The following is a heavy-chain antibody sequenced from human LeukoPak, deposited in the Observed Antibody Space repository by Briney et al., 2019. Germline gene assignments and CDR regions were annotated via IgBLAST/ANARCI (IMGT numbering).Heavy chain of an antibody. D-gene: IGHD3-22*01. J-gene: IGHJ4*02. CDR3: AKGSWWITMIVDSSGYQTHFDY. Sequence: GGSLRLSCAASGFTFSRYGMHWVRQAPGKGLEWVAFIRYDGSNKYYADSVKGRFTISRDNSKNTLYLQMNSLRAEDTAVYYCAKGSWWITMIVDSSGYQTHFDYWRQGTLVTVSS. CDR2: IRYDGSNK. CDR1: GFTFSRYG. V-gene: IGHV3-30*02.